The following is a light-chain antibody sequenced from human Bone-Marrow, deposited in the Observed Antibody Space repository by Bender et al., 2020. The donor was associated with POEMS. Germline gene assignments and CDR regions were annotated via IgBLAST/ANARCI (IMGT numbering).Light chain of an antibody. V-gene: IGLV2-14*02. Sequence: QSALTQPASVSGSPGQSITISCDVGSSNPVSWYQQHPGKVPKLIIYEVNNRPSGVSSRFSGSKSGNTASLTISGLQADDEAHYYCASYTITTTLVFGGGTKLSVI. CDR1: DVGSSNP. CDR3: ASYTITTTLV. CDR2: EVN. J-gene: IGLJ3*02.